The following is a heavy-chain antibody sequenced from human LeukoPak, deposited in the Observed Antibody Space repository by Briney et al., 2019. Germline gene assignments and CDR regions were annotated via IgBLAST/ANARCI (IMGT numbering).Heavy chain of an antibody. CDR2: LSASGDFT. Sequence: GGSLRLSCAASGFTFSTYGLGWVRQAPGKGLEWVSILSASGDFTYYADSVKGRFTISRDNSKNTLYLQMNSLRAEDTAVYYCAKSRSYTVRDAFEIWGQGTKVTVSS. J-gene: IGHJ3*02. D-gene: IGHD3-10*01. CDR1: GFTFSTYG. CDR3: AKSRSYTVRDAFEI. V-gene: IGHV3-23*01.